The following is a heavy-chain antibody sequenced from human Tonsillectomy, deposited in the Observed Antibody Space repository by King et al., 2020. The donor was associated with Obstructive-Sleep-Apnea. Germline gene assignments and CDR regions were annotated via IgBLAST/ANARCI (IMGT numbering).Heavy chain of an antibody. CDR3: ARDGGAYGSGTYYSYYGMDV. J-gene: IGHJ6*02. D-gene: IGHD3-10*01. CDR1: GGSISSYY. V-gene: IGHV4-4*07. Sequence: QLQESGPGLVKPSETLSLTCTVSGGSISSYYWSWIRQPAGKGLEWIGRIYMSGITNYNPSLKSRVTMSVDTSKNQFSLELSFVTAADTAVYYCARDGGAYGSGTYYSYYGMDVWGQGTTVTVSS. CDR2: IYMSGIT.